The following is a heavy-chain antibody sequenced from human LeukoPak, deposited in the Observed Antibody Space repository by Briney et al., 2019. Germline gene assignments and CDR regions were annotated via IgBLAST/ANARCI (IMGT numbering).Heavy chain of an antibody. CDR3: TRVRALAAAGTGARYFQD. CDR1: GYTFSDYH. CDR2: SNPSSGGT. V-gene: IGHV1-2*02. D-gene: IGHD6-13*01. Sequence: GASVKVSCKASGYTFSDYHIHWLRQAPGQGLEWMGWSNPSSGGTSYAEKFHGRVTMTRDTSTNTAYMELSRLRSDDTAVYFCTRVRALAAAGTGARYFQDWGQGTLVTVSS. J-gene: IGHJ1*01.